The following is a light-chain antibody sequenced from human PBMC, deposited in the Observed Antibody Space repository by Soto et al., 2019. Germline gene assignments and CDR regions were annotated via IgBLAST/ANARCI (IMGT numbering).Light chain of an antibody. CDR2: STN. V-gene: IGLV8-61*01. CDR1: SGSVSTNYY. Sequence: QTVVTQEPSFSVSPGGTVTLTCGLSSGSVSTNYYPSWYQQTPGQAPRMLIDSTNTRSSGVPDRFSGSILGNKAALTITGAQADDESDYYCVLYMGSGIRVFGGGTKLTVL. J-gene: IGLJ3*02. CDR3: VLYMGSGIRV.